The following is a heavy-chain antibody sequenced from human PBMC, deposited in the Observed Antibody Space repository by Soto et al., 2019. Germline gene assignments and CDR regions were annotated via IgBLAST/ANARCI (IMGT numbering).Heavy chain of an antibody. V-gene: IGHV4-39*01. CDR1: GGSISSSSYH. D-gene: IGHD3-9*01. J-gene: IGHJ5*02. Sequence: SETLSLTCTVSGGSISSSSYHWGWIRQPPGKGLEWIGSIYYSGSTYYNPSLKSRVTICVDTSKSQFSLKLTSVTAADTAVYYCARHSNYYDVLTGYFSSTYNWFDPWGQGTLVTVSS. CDR2: IYYSGST. CDR3: ARHSNYYDVLTGYFSSTYNWFDP.